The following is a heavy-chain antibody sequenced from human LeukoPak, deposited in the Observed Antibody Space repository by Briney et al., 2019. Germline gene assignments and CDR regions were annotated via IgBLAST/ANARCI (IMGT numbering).Heavy chain of an antibody. CDR3: ARRVVLEAFDI. J-gene: IGHJ3*02. V-gene: IGHV3-21*01. CDR2: ISSTSSYI. Sequence: GGSLRLSCEASGFTFTSYNMNWVRQAPGNGLEWVSSISSTSSYIYYADSLKGRFTISRDNAKNSVFLQMNSLRAEDTAVYYCARRVVLEAFDIWGQGTMVTVSS. CDR1: GFTFTSYN. D-gene: IGHD2-15*01.